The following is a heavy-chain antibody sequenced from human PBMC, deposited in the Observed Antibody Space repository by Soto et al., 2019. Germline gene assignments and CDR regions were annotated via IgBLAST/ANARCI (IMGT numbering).Heavy chain of an antibody. CDR3: ARDGDGRMTTNPYYYNGMDV. CDR1: GGSISSGGYS. V-gene: IGHV4-61*08. Sequence: SETLSLTCAVSGGSISSGGYSWSWIRQPPGKGLEWIGYVFYTGRANYNASLKSRVSISLDTSNYQFSLKLSSVTAADTAVYYCARDGDGRMTTNPYYYNGMDVRGPGTTVTVSS. CDR2: VFYTGRA. J-gene: IGHJ6*02. D-gene: IGHD4-4*01.